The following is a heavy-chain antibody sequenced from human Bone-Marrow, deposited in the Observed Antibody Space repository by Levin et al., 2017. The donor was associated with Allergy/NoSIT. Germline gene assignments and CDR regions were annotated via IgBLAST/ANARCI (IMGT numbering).Heavy chain of an antibody. CDR3: SRKTDSSPPGDY. CDR1: EFTVSNNY. CDR2: IYSSGVT. J-gene: IGHJ4*02. Sequence: AGESLKISCIVSEFTVSNNYMSWVRQAPGKGLEWVSTIYSSGVTNYADSVKGRFIISRDKSKNTLYLQMNRLRDEDTAVYYCSRKTDSSPPGDYWGQGTLVTVSS. V-gene: IGHV3-53*01. D-gene: IGHD6-13*01.